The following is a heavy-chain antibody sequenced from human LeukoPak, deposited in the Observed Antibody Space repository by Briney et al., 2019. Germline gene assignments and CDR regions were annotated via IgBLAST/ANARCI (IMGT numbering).Heavy chain of an antibody. CDR1: GGSTSGYY. D-gene: IGHD6-19*01. CDR3: ARLASSGWSHCDY. Sequence: SETLSLTCIVSGGSTSGYYWSWIRQPPGKGPEWIGYIYYSGSTNYNPSLKSRVTISVDTSKNQFSLKMNSVTAADTAVYYCARLASSGWSHCDYWGQGTLVTVSS. V-gene: IGHV4-59*08. J-gene: IGHJ4*02. CDR2: IYYSGST.